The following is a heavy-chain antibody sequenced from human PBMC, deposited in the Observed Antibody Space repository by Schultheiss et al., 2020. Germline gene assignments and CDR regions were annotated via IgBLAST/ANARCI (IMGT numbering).Heavy chain of an antibody. CDR1: GGSISSSNW. D-gene: IGHD3-16*02. CDR2: IYHSGST. J-gene: IGHJ4*02. V-gene: IGHV4-4*02. Sequence: SETLSLTCAVSGGSISSSNWWSWVRQPPGKGLEWIGEIYHSGSTNYNPSLKSRVTISVDRSKNQFSLKLSSVTAADTAVYYCARVSSIYDYVWGSYRSYYFDYWGQGTLVTVSS. CDR3: ARVSSIYDYVWGSYRSYYFDY.